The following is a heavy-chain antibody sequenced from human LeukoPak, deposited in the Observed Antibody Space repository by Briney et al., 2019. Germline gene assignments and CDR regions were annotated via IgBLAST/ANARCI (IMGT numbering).Heavy chain of an antibody. V-gene: IGHV3-30*02. CDR1: LVTPSTYG. J-gene: IGHJ3*02. D-gene: IGHD6-19*01. CDR2: IRYDGSNK. Sequence: PRRCLCLSCALSLVTPSTYGLLCVRQAGSTAGRGVAFIRYDGSNKYYADSVKGRFTISRDNSKNTLYLQMNSLRAEDTAVYYCAKDRYNSGWYPDAFDIWGQGTMVTVSS. CDR3: AKDRYNSGWYPDAFDI.